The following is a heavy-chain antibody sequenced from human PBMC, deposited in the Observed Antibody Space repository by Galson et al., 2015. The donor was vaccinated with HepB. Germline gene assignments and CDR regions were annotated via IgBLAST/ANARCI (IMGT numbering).Heavy chain of an antibody. J-gene: IGHJ4*02. V-gene: IGHV1-18*01. Sequence: SVKVSCKASGYTFTSYGISWVRQAPGQGLEWMGWVSTYNVDTNYAQKLQGRVTMTTDTSTSTAYMELRSLRSDDTAVYYCARDNRPHYGDYVTAFDIWGQGTLVTVSS. D-gene: IGHD4-17*01. CDR1: GYTFTSYG. CDR3: ARDNRPHYGDYVTAFDI. CDR2: VSTYNVDT.